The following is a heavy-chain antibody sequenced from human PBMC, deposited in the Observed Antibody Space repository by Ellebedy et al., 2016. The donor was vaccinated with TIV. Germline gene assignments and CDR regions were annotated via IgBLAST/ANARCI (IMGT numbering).Heavy chain of an antibody. CDR3: ARILRAGSDGDYFDY. D-gene: IGHD3-3*01. J-gene: IGHJ4*02. V-gene: IGHV4-39*06. CDR1: GGSISSSSYY. CDR2: IFYCGNT. Sequence: MPSETLSLTCAVSGGSISSSSYYWGWIRQPPGKGLEWIGCIFYCGNTYYNPSLKSRLTISVDTSKNQFALKLSSVTAADTAVYYCARILRAGSDGDYFDYWGQGTQVTASS.